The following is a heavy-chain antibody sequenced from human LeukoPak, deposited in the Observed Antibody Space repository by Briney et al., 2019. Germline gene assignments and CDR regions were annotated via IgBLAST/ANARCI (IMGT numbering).Heavy chain of an antibody. CDR2: IVVGSGNT. CDR1: GFTFTSSA. D-gene: IGHD3-22*01. Sequence: SVKVSCKASGFTFTSSAMQWVRQSRGQRLEWIGWIVVGSGNTNYAQKFQERVTITRDMSTSTAYMELSSLRSEDTAVYYCAADRYDSSGYYHFDYWGQGTLATVSS. V-gene: IGHV1-58*02. J-gene: IGHJ4*02. CDR3: AADRYDSSGYYHFDY.